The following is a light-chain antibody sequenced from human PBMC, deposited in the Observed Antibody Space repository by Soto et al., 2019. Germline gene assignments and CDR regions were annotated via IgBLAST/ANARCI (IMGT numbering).Light chain of an antibody. V-gene: IGKV1-5*03. CDR1: QSISSW. CDR2: KAS. J-gene: IGKJ2*01. Sequence: DIQMTQSPSTLSASVGDRVTITCRASQSISSWLAWYQQKPGTAPKLLIYKASTLESGVPSRFSGFRSGTEFTLSVSSLQPDDFATYYCQQYNDSFLYTFGQGTKLEIK. CDR3: QQYNDSFLYT.